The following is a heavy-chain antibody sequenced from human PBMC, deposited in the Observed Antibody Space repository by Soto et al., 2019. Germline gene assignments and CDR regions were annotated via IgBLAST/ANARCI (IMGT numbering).Heavy chain of an antibody. CDR3: ARGHYYDSSTRDV. CDR2: IYHSGST. D-gene: IGHD3-22*01. Sequence: LSLTCAVSAYSISSGYSWGWIRQSPGKGLEWIGSIYHSGSTYYNPSLKSRVTISLDTSKNQVSLKMSSVTAADTAVYYCARGHYYDSSTRDVWGQGTTVTVSS. CDR1: AYSISSGYS. V-gene: IGHV4-38-2*01. J-gene: IGHJ6*02.